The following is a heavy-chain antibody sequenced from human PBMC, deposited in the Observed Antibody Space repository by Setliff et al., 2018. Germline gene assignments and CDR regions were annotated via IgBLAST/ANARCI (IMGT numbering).Heavy chain of an antibody. D-gene: IGHD1-1*01. CDR2: INSDGSST. J-gene: IGHJ6*03. CDR1: GFTLSSYW. CDR3: ARGPWKHSAYYYYYYMDV. Sequence: GGSLRLSCAASGFTLSSYWMHWVRQVPGKGLVWVSRINSDGSSTGYADSVKGRFTISRDNAKNTLFLQMNSLRAEDAAVYYCARGPWKHSAYYYYYYMDVWGKGTTVTVSS. V-gene: IGHV3-74*01.